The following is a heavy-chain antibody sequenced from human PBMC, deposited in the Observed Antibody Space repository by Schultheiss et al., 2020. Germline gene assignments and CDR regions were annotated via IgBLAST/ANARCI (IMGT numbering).Heavy chain of an antibody. CDR3: VRIGLVTTIIY. CDR1: GGSISSYY. Sequence: SETLSLTCTVSGGSISSYYWSWIRQPPGKGLEWIGYIYYSGSTNYTPSLKSRVTISLDTSKNHFSLKVTSVTTADTAVYFCVRIGLVTTIIYWGQGTLVTVSS. CDR2: IYYSGST. D-gene: IGHD2-21*02. V-gene: IGHV4-59*08. J-gene: IGHJ4*02.